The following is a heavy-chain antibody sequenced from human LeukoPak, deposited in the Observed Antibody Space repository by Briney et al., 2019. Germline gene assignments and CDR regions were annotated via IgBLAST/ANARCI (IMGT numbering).Heavy chain of an antibody. CDR2: IYYSGST. Sequence: SETLCLTCTVSGGFISSYYWSWIRQPPGKGLEWIGYIYYSGSTNYNPSLKSRVTISVDTSKKQFSLKLSSVTAADTAVYYCARHQFDSTAYVDYWGQGTLVTVSS. J-gene: IGHJ4*02. V-gene: IGHV4-59*08. D-gene: IGHD3-22*01. CDR1: GGFISSYY. CDR3: ARHQFDSTAYVDY.